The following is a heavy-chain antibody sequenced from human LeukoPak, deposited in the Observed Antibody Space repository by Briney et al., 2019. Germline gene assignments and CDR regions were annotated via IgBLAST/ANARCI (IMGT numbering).Heavy chain of an antibody. CDR3: VSTYYYASGTYNCPFDY. Sequence: SETLSLTCTVSGVSIRSYYWSWIRQAPGKGLEWIGYSYYSGSANYNPSLKSRVTISVDTSKNQFSLKLTSVTAADTAVYYCVSTYYYASGTYNCPFDYWGQGTLVNVSS. D-gene: IGHD3-10*01. CDR1: GVSIRSYY. V-gene: IGHV4-59*08. J-gene: IGHJ4*02. CDR2: SYYSGSA.